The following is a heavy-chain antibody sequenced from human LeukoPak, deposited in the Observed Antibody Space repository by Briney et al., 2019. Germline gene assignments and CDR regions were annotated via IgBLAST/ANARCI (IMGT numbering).Heavy chain of an antibody. V-gene: IGHV3-74*01. CDR3: AKDSGGYSNSSPG. CDR1: GFTFSSYW. Sequence: GGSLRLSCAASGFTFSSYWMHWVRQAPGKGLVWVSRINSDGSSTSYADSVKGRFTISRDNSKNTLYLQMNSLRAEDTAVYYCAKDSGGYSNSSPGWGQGTLVTVSS. J-gene: IGHJ4*02. CDR2: INSDGSST. D-gene: IGHD4-4*01.